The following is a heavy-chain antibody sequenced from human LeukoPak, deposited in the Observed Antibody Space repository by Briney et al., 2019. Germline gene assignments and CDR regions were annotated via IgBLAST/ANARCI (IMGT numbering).Heavy chain of an antibody. CDR2: IETSGTT. CDR3: ARELFWSGYYYYMDV. D-gene: IGHD3-3*01. V-gene: IGHV4-61*02. J-gene: IGHJ6*03. Sequence: SQTLSLTRTVSGGSISSGTYYWNWIRQPAGKGLEWIGRIETSGTTNYNPSLKSRLTISVDTSKNQISLKLSSVTAADTAVYYCARELFWSGYYYYMDVWGKGTTVTVSS. CDR1: GGSISSGTYY.